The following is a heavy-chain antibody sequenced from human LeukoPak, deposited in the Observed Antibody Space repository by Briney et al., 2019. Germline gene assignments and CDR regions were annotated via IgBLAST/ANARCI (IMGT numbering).Heavy chain of an antibody. CDR3: ATGYSSGRGAFDI. CDR2: IYPGDSDI. V-gene: IGHV5-51*01. Sequence: GESLKISCKGSGYRFISYWSGWVRQMPGKGLEWMGIIYPGDSDIRYSPSFQGQVTISADKSISTSFLQWSSLKASDTAMYYCATGYSSGRGAFDIWGQGTMVTVSS. J-gene: IGHJ3*02. D-gene: IGHD6-19*01. CDR1: GYRFISYW.